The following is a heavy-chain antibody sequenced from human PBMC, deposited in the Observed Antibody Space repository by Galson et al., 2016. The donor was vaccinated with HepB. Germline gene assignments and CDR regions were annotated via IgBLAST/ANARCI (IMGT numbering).Heavy chain of an antibody. D-gene: IGHD1-14*01. Sequence: TLSLTCSVSSGSLNSGDFYWNWIRQTPERGLEWIGYIYHGGMTSYNPSLKSRITISFDPSKNQFSLNMTSVTAADTAVYHCARDRARYGYGIDVWGRGTPVIVS. CDR3: ARDRARYGYGIDV. V-gene: IGHV4-30-4*01. CDR2: IYHGGMT. J-gene: IGHJ6*02. CDR1: SGSLNSGDFY.